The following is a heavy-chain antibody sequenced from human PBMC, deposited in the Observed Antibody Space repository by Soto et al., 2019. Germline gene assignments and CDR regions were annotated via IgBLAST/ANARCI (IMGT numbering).Heavy chain of an antibody. CDR1: GFTFSSYA. Sequence: GSLRLSCAASGFTFSSYAMSWVRQAPGKGLEWVSAISGSGGSTYYADSVKGRFTIPRDNSKNTLYLQMNSLRAEDTAVYYCATRSSPTVGLERPFDYWGQGTLVTVSS. CDR3: ATRSSPTVGLERPFDY. CDR2: ISGSGGST. V-gene: IGHV3-23*01. J-gene: IGHJ4*02. D-gene: IGHD1-1*01.